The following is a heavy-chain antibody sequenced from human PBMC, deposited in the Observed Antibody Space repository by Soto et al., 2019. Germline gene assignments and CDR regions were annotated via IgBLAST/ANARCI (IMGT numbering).Heavy chain of an antibody. J-gene: IGHJ6*02. CDR2: IYYGGST. CDR3: ARAGGSSWYYYYGMDV. Sequence: SETLSLTCTVSGGSISSYYWSWIRQPPGKGLEWIGYIYYGGSTNYNPSLKSRVTISVDTSKNQFSLKLSSVTAADTAVYYCARAGGSSWYYYYGMDVWGQGTRVTVSS. V-gene: IGHV4-59*01. CDR1: GGSISSYY. D-gene: IGHD6-13*01.